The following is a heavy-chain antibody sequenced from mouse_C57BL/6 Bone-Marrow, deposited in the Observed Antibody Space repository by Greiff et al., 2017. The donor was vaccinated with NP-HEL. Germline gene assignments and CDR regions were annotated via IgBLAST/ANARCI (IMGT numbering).Heavy chain of an antibody. CDR3: ASLYGSSYWYFDV. CDR1: GYTFTSYG. CDR2: IYPRSGNT. D-gene: IGHD1-1*01. Sequence: QVHVKQSGAELARPGASVKLSCKASGYTFTSYGISWVKQRTGQGLEWIGEIYPRSGNTYYNEKFKGKATLTADKSSSTAYMELRSLTSEDSAVYFCASLYGSSYWYFDVWGTGTTVTVSS. V-gene: IGHV1-81*01. J-gene: IGHJ1*03.